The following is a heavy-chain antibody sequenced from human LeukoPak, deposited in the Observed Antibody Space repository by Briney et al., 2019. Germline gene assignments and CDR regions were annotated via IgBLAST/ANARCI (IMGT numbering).Heavy chain of an antibody. D-gene: IGHD2-2*01. CDR1: GYTFTSYG. CDR3: AASCSSTSCSRSNWFDP. CDR2: ISAYNGNT. Sequence: ASVKVSCKASGYTFTSYGISWVRQPPGQGLEWMGWISAYNGNTNYAQKLQGRVTMTTDTSTSTAYMELTSLRSDDTAVYYCAASCSSTSCSRSNWFDPWGQGTLVTVSS. J-gene: IGHJ5*02. V-gene: IGHV1-18*01.